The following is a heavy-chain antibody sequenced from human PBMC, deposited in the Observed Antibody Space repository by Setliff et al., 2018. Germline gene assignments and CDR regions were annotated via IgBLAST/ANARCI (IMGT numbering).Heavy chain of an antibody. CDR2: IKSSTEDAST. CDR1: GFTFSNAW. V-gene: IGHV3-15*01. D-gene: IGHD3-3*01. J-gene: IGHJ5*01. CDR3: ATGPRDNRNFLNWLGS. Sequence: GGSLRLSCAASGFTFSNAWMSWVRQAPGKGLEWVGRIKSSTEDASTDLAAAVKGRFTMSRDDSRNTVYLQMSSLKSEDTALYFCATGPRDNRNFLNWLGSWGQGTLVTVSS.